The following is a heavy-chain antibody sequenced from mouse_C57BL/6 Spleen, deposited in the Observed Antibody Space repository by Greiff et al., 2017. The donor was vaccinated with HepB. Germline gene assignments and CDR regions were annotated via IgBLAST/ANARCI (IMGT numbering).Heavy chain of an antibody. CDR1: GFTFSSYA. CDR2: ISSGGDYI. V-gene: IGHV5-9-1*02. D-gene: IGHD3-1*01. J-gene: IGHJ4*01. CDR3: TRALGYYYAMDY. Sequence: EVQLVESGEGLVKPGGSLKLSCAASGFTFSSYAMSWVRQTPEKRLEWVAYISSGGDYIYYADTVKGRFTISRDNARNTLYLQMSSLKSEDTAMYYCTRALGYYYAMDYWGQGTSVTVSS.